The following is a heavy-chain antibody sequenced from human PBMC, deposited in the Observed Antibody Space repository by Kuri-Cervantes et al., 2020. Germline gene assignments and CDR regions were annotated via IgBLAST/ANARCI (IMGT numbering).Heavy chain of an antibody. CDR3: ARDNIIAAANAFDI. CDR1: GFTFSIYS. J-gene: IGHJ3*02. V-gene: IGHV3-21*03. Sequence: GGSLRLSCAASGFTFSIYSMNWVRQAPGKGLEWVPSISSSSSYIYYADSVKGRFTISRDNAKNSLYLQMNSLRAEDTAVYYCARDNIIAAANAFDIWGQGTMVTVSS. CDR2: ISSSSSYI. D-gene: IGHD6-13*01.